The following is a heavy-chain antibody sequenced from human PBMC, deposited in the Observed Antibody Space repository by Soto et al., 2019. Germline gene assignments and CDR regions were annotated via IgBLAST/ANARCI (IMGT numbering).Heavy chain of an antibody. V-gene: IGHV3-20*04. J-gene: IGHJ3*02. D-gene: IGHD3-22*01. CDR3: ARAYPPIVVVIHHDAFDI. CDR1: GFTFDDYG. Sequence: GGSLRLSCAASGFTFDDYGMSWVRQAPGKGLEWVSGINWNGGSTGYADSVKGRFTISRDNAKNSLYLQMNSLRAEDTALYYCARAYPPIVVVIHHDAFDIWGQGTMVTVSS. CDR2: INWNGGST.